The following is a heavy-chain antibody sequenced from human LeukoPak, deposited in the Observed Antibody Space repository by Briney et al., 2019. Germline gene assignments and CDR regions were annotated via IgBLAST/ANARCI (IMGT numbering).Heavy chain of an antibody. D-gene: IGHD4-17*01. CDR2: INPSGGST. J-gene: IGHJ5*02. Sequence: ASVKVSCKASGYTFTSYYMHWVRQAPGQGLEWMGIINPSGGSTSYAQKFQGRVTMTRDTSTSTVYMEPSSLRSEDTAVYYCAREKNGDYVRNWFDPWGQGTLVTVSS. CDR1: GYTFTSYY. CDR3: AREKNGDYVRNWFDP. V-gene: IGHV1-46*01.